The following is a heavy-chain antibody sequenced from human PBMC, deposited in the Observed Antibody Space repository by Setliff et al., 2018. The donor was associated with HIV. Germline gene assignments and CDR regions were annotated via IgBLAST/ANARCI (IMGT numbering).Heavy chain of an antibody. CDR1: GYSISIGYY. D-gene: IGHD2-2*01. J-gene: IGHJ4*02. CDR2: IYHSGST. Sequence: SETLSLTCAVSGYSISIGYYWGWIRQPPGKGLEWIGNIYHSGSTYYNPSLKSRVTISVDTSKNRFSLKLNSVTAADTAVYYCARHAAGPDGPFDYWGQGTLVTVSS. V-gene: IGHV4-38-2*01. CDR3: ARHAAGPDGPFDY.